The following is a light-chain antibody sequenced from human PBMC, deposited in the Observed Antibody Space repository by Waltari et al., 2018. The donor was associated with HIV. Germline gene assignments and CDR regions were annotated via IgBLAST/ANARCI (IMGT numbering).Light chain of an antibody. J-gene: IGKJ4*01. CDR1: QNIGEY. CDR3: QQYENYPRT. CDR2: RAS. Sequence: DIHMTQSPSTLSASVGDTVTITCRASQNIGEYLAWYQQKPGTAPDLLVLRASKLQSGVPSRFGGSGSGTEFTLTITSLQSDDSATYYCQQYENYPRTFGGGTRVEIK. V-gene: IGKV1-5*03.